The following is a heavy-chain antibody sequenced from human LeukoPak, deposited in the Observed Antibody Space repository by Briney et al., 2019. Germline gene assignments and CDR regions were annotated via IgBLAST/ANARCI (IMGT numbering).Heavy chain of an antibody. CDR3: AREGMSYFQH. V-gene: IGHV3-48*01. CDR1: GFTFSSYS. J-gene: IGHJ1*01. CDR2: ISSSSSTI. Sequence: GGSLRLSCAASGFTFSSYSMNWVRQAPGKGLEWVSYISSSSSTIYYADSVKGRFTISRDNAKNSLYLQMNSLRAEDTAVYYCAREGMSYFQHWGQGTLVTVSS.